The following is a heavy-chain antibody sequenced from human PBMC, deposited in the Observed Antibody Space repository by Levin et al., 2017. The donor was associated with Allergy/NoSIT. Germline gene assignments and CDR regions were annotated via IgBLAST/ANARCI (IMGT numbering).Heavy chain of an antibody. Sequence: ASVKVSCKASGGTFSSYAISWVRQAPGQGLEWMGGIIPIFGTANYAQKFQGRVTITADESTSTAYMELSSLRSEDTAVYYCARVFRGAADYYYGMDVWGQGTTVTVSS. V-gene: IGHV1-69*13. CDR2: IIPIFGTA. D-gene: IGHD3-10*02. J-gene: IGHJ6*02. CDR1: GGTFSSYA. CDR3: ARVFRGAADYYYGMDV.